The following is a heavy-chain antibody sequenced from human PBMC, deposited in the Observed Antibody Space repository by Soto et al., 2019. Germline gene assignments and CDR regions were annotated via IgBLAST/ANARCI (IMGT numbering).Heavy chain of an antibody. CDR2: IFSNDEK. Sequence: QVTLKESGPVLVQPTETLTLTCTVSGFSLSNARMGVSWIRQPPGKALEWLAHIFSNDEKSYAPSLKSRLTLSKYSTKSQVVVTMTTRDSVDTAAYYWSLIITVSSSGYGSHYFCMYVSGQGTTVAV. V-gene: IGHV2-26*01. D-gene: IGHD6-13*01. J-gene: IGHJ6*02. CDR3: SLIITVSSSGYGSHYFCMYV. CDR1: GFSLSNARMG.